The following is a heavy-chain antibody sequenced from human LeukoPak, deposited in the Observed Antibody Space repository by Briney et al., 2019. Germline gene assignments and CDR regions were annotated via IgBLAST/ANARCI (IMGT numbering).Heavy chain of an antibody. CDR1: GYTFTSYY. CDR3: AREAGRSPYNWFDP. V-gene: IGHV1-46*01. Sequence: ASAKVSCKASGYTFTSYYLHWVRQAPGQGLDWMGIVNPSGGSASYAQKFQGRVTMTRDMSTSTDYMGLSSLRSEDTAVYYCAREAGRSPYNWFDPWGQGTLVTVSS. J-gene: IGHJ5*02. CDR2: VNPSGGSA. D-gene: IGHD1-14*01.